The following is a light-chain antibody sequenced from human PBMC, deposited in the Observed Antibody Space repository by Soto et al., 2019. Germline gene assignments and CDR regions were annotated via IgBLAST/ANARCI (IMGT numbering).Light chain of an antibody. J-gene: IGLJ1*01. CDR2: DVS. CDR3: SSYTSSSTYV. CDR1: SSDVGGYNY. Sequence: QSVLTQLASVYGSPGQSITISCTGTSSDVGGYNYVSWYQQHPGKAPKLMIYDVSNRPSGISNRFSGSKSGNTASLTISGLQAEDEADYYCSSYTSSSTYVLGTGTKVTVL. V-gene: IGLV2-14*01.